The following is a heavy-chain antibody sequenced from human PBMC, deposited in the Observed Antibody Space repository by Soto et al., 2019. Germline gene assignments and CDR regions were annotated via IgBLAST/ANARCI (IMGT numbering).Heavy chain of an antibody. Sequence: SETLSLTCAVYGGSFSGYYWSWIRQPPGKGLEWIGEINHRGSTNYNPSLKSRVTISVDTSKNQFSLKLSSVTAADTAVYYCARDLGGWPDYWGQGT. J-gene: IGHJ4*02. CDR3: ARDLGGWPDY. D-gene: IGHD2-15*01. V-gene: IGHV4-34*01. CDR2: INHRGST. CDR1: GGSFSGYY.